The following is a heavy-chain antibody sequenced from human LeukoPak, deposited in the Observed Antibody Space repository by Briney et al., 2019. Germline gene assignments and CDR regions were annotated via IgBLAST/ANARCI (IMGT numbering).Heavy chain of an antibody. CDR3: ARNHPDPYSSSWYNWFDP. D-gene: IGHD6-13*01. V-gene: IGHV4-59*08. J-gene: IGHJ5*02. CDR1: GGSISSYY. Sequence: SETLSLTCTVSGGSISSYYWSWIRQPPGKGLEWIGYIYYSGSTNYNPSLKSRVTISVDTSKNQFSLKLSSLTAADTAVYYCARNHPDPYSSSWYNWFDPWGQGTLVTVSS. CDR2: IYYSGST.